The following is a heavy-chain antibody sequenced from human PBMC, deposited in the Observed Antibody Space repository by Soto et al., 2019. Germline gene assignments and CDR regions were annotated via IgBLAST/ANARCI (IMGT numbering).Heavy chain of an antibody. D-gene: IGHD6-13*01. CDR1: GYTFTTYC. CDR2: NSTYNGNT. CDR3: ARGGSSSWYGAFDI. Sequence: AASVKVSCKASGYTFTTYCISWVRQAPGQGLEWMGWNSTYNGNTNYAQKFQSRVTMTTDTPTSTAYMELRSLRSDDTAVYYCARGGSSSWYGAFDIWGQGTMVTVSS. V-gene: IGHV1-18*04. J-gene: IGHJ3*02.